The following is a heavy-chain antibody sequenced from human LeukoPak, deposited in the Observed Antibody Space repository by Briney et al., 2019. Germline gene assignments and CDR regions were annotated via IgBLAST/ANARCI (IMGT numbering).Heavy chain of an antibody. J-gene: IGHJ6*03. Sequence: PSETLSLTCAVYGGSFSGYYWSWIRQPPGKGLEWIGEINHSGSTNYNPSLKSRVTISVDTSKNQFSLKLSSVTAADTAVYYCARDKKAAPNYYYYMDVWGKGTTVTVSS. D-gene: IGHD2-15*01. CDR2: INHSGST. CDR1: GGSFSGYY. V-gene: IGHV4-34*01. CDR3: ARDKKAAPNYYYYMDV.